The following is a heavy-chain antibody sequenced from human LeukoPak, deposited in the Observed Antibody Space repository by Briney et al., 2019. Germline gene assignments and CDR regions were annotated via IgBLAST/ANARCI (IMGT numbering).Heavy chain of an antibody. J-gene: IGHJ3*02. CDR2: IYPGDSDT. CDR1: GYSFTSYW. V-gene: IGHV5-51*01. D-gene: IGHD6-6*01. CDR3: ARQRSIAARRDAFDI. Sequence: PGESLKISCKGSGYSFTSYWIGWVRQMPGKGLEWMGIIYPGDSDTRYSPSFQGQVTISADKSISTAYLQWSSLKASDTAMYYCARQRSIAARRDAFDIWGQGTMVTVSS.